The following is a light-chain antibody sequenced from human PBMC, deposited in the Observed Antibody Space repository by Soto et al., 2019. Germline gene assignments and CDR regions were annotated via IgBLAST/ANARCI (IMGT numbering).Light chain of an antibody. CDR1: SSNIGEGYD. CDR2: GNS. CDR3: QSYDSSLSGWV. Sequence: QSVLTQPASVSGAPGQTVTISCTGSSSNIGEGYDVPWYQQLPGTAPKLLIYGNSNRPSGVPDRFSGSKSGTSASLAITGLQAEDEADYYCQSYDSSLSGWVFGGGTKLTVL. V-gene: IGLV1-40*01. J-gene: IGLJ3*02.